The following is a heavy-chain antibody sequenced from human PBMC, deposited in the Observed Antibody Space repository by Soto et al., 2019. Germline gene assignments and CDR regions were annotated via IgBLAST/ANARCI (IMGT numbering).Heavy chain of an antibody. CDR3: ARDNIRFGDLVGMDV. D-gene: IGHD3-10*01. CDR1: GFTVSSNY. CDR2: IYSGGST. Sequence: EVQLVESGGGLIQPGGSLRLSCAASGFTVSSNYMSWVRQAPGKALEWVSVIYSGGSTYYADSVKSRCTISRDNSKNTLYLEMNSLRAEYTAVYYCARDNIRFGDLVGMDVCGQGTTVTVYS. V-gene: IGHV3-53*01. J-gene: IGHJ6*02.